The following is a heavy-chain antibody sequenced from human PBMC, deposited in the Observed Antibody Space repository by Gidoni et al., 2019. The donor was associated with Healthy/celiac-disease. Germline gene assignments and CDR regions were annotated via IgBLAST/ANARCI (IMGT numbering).Heavy chain of an antibody. V-gene: IGHV1-69*04. Sequence: QVQLVQSGAEVKKPGYTVKVSCKASGGTVSSYAITWVRQAPGQGLEWMGRIIPILGIANSAQKFQGRVTITADKSTSTAYMELSSLSSEDTAVYYCAREGEQLGPFDYWGQGTLVTVSS. CDR1: GGTVSSYA. CDR2: IIPILGIA. J-gene: IGHJ4*02. D-gene: IGHD7-27*01. CDR3: AREGEQLGPFDY.